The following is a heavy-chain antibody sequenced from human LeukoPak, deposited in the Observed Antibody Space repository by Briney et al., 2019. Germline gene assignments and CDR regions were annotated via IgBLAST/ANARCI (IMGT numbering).Heavy chain of an antibody. CDR1: GGSFSGYY. D-gene: IGHD6-6*01. CDR3: ARPQEYNTRPSYYYYGMDV. CDR2: INHSGCT. Sequence: PSETLSLTCAVYGGSFSGYYWSWIRQPPGKGLEWIGEINHSGCTNYNPSLKSRVTISADTSKNQFSLKLSSVTAADTAVYYCARPQEYNTRPSYYYYGMDVWGQGTTVTVSS. V-gene: IGHV4-34*01. J-gene: IGHJ6*02.